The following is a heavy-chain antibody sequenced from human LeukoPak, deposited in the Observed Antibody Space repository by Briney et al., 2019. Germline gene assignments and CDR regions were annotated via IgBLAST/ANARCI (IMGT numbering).Heavy chain of an antibody. Sequence: GGSLRLSCAASGFTFSSYGMHWVRQAPGEGLEWVAFIRYDGSNKYYADSVKGRFTISRDNSRNTLYLQMNSLRAEDTAVYYCAKTYYDFWSGHNWFDPCGQGTLVTVSS. CDR2: IRYDGSNK. CDR1: GFTFSSYG. CDR3: AKTYYDFWSGHNWFDP. V-gene: IGHV3-30*02. D-gene: IGHD3-3*01. J-gene: IGHJ5*02.